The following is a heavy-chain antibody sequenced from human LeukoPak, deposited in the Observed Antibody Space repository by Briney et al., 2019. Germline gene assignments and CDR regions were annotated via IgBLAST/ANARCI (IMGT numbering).Heavy chain of an antibody. CDR1: GFTFSVAA. J-gene: IGHJ4*02. D-gene: IGHD2-21*01. CDR3: ARESGLGVISPYSDF. CDR2: ISGSGNKI. V-gene: IGHV3-48*03. Sequence: PGGSLRLSCAASGFTFSVAAMIWVRQAPGKGLEWVSYISGSGNKIYYADSVKGRFTISRDNARNSLYLQMNSLRVEDTALYYCARESGLGVISPYSDFWGQGTLVTVSP.